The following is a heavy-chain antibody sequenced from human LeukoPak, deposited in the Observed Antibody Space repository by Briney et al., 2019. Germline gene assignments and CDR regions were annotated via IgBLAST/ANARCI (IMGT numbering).Heavy chain of an antibody. CDR1: GGTFSSYA. CDR3: ARGKEDSSSWNWFDP. Sequence: ASVKVSCKASGGTFSSYAISWVRQAPGQGLEWMGWINPNSGGTNYAQKFQGRVTMTRDTSISTAYMELSRLRSDDTAVYYCARGKEDSSSWNWFDPWGQGTLVTVSS. J-gene: IGHJ5*02. CDR2: INPNSGGT. D-gene: IGHD6-13*01. V-gene: IGHV1-2*02.